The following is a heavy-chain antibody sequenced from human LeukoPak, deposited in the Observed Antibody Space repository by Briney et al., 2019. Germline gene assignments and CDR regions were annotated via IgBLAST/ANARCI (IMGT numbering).Heavy chain of an antibody. V-gene: IGHV4-59*12. J-gene: IGHJ5*02. Sequence: SETLSLTCTVSGGSITNNYWSWIRQSPGKGLEWIGYIYDSGSANYNPSLKSRISISIDTSTNQFSLKLTSVTAADTAVYYCARDRGAPTARGVPSWFDPWGQGTLVTVSS. CDR2: IYDSGSA. D-gene: IGHD3-10*01. CDR3: ARDRGAPTARGVPSWFDP. CDR1: GGSITNNY.